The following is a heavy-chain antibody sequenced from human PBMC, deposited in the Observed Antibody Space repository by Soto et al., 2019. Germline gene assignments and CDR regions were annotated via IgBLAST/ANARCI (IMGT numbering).Heavy chain of an antibody. CDR2: IYYSGST. V-gene: IGHV4-31*03. CDR3: ARVKYYYDSSGYNWFDP. CDR1: GGSISSGGYY. Sequence: SETLSLTCTVSGGSISSGGYYWSWIRQHPGKGLEWIGYIYYSGSTYYNPSPKSRVTISVDTSKNQFSLKLSSVTAADTAVYYCARVKYYYDSSGYNWFDPWGQGTLVTVSS. D-gene: IGHD3-22*01. J-gene: IGHJ5*02.